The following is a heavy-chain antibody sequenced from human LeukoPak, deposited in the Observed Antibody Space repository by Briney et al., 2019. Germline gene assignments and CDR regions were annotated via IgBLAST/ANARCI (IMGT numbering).Heavy chain of an antibody. D-gene: IGHD5-18*01. CDR2: ISGSGGNT. J-gene: IGHJ4*02. V-gene: IGHV3-23*01. Sequence: PGGSLRLSCAASGFTFIDYAVSWVRQAPGKGLEWVSGISGSGGNTYYADSVKGRFTISRDNSKNTLYLQMSSLRPEDTAVYYCAKDRYIYGYLFEYWGQGTPVTVSS. CDR1: GFTFIDYA. CDR3: AKDRYIYGYLFEY.